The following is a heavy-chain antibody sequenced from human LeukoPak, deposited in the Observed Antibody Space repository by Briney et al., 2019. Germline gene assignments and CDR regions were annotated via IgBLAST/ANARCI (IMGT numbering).Heavy chain of an antibody. D-gene: IGHD5-24*01. CDR2: IGNNGGGI. Sequence: GGSLRLSCAASGFTFSTYTTYWVRHPPGKRLEWVSIIGNNGGGIHYADSAKGRFTISRDNAKKSLFLQMNSLRAEDTAVYYCARQNTPHGNFDYWGQGTLVTVSS. CDR3: ARQNTPHGNFDY. J-gene: IGHJ4*02. V-gene: IGHV3-21*04. CDR1: GFTFSTYT.